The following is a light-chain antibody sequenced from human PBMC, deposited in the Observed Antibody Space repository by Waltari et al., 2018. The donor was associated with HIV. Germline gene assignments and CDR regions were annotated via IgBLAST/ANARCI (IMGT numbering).Light chain of an antibody. CDR2: EVF. V-gene: IGLV2-8*01. Sequence: QSALTQPPSASGSPGQSVTISCTGKASDVGAYNYVSWYQQHPGKPPKLIIYEVFKRPSGVPGRFSGSNAGNTASLTVSGLQAEDDANYYCASYAGRNTLVFGGGTKLTVL. CDR1: ASDVGAYNY. J-gene: IGLJ2*01. CDR3: ASYAGRNTLV.